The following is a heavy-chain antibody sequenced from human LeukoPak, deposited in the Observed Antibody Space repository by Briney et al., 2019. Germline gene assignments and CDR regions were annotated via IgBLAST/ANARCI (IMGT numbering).Heavy chain of an antibody. CDR1: GFTFDDYA. CDR3: AKDYGYYYYMDV. V-gene: IGHV3-43D*03. J-gene: IGHJ6*03. CDR2: ISWDGGST. Sequence: GGSLRLSCAASGFTFDDYAMHWVRQAPGKGLEWVSLISWDGGSTYYADSVKGRFTISRDNSKNSLYLQMNSLRAEDIALYYCAKDYGYYYYMDVWGKGTTVTVSS. D-gene: IGHD4-17*01.